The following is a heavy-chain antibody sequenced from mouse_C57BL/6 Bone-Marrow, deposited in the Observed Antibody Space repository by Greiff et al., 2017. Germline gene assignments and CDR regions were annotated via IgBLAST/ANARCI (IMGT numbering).Heavy chain of an antibody. CDR1: GFTFSDYY. V-gene: IGHV5-12*01. D-gene: IGHD2-1*01. J-gene: IGHJ3*01. Sequence: EVKVVESGGGLVQPGGSLKLSCAASGFTFSDYYMYWVRQTPEKRLEWVAYISNGGGSTYYPDTVKGRFTISRDNAKNTLYLQMSRLKSEDTAMYYCARCGNYPAWFAYWGQGTLVTVSA. CDR2: ISNGGGST. CDR3: ARCGNYPAWFAY.